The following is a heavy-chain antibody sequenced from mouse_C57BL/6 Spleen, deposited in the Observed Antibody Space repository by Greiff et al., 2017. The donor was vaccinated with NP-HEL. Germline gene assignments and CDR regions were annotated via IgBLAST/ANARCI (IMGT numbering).Heavy chain of an antibody. J-gene: IGHJ1*03. V-gene: IGHV1-52*01. CDR1: GYTFTSYW. CDR3: ARFNYGSSYVGWYFDV. D-gene: IGHD1-1*01. Sequence: QVQLQQPGAELVRSGSSVKLSCKASGYTFTSYWMHWVKQRPIQGLEWIGNIDPSDSETHYNQKFKDKATLTVDKSSSTAYMQLSSLTSEDSAVYYGARFNYGSSYVGWYFDVWGTGTTVTVSS. CDR2: IDPSDSET.